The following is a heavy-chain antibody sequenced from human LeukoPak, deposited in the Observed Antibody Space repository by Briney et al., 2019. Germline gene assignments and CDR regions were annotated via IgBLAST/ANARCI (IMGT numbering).Heavy chain of an antibody. CDR3: AQEYTTSWFTSLI. V-gene: IGHV3-23*01. CDR2: IGDSGAT. CDR1: GFTFASYS. J-gene: IGHJ4*02. D-gene: IGHD6-13*01. Sequence: GGSLRLSCAASGFTFASYSLSWVRQAPGKGLEWVSGIGDSGATYYADFVKGRFTISRDNSKNTLYLQMDSLRAEDTAIYYCAQEYTTSWFTSLIWGQGTLVTVSS.